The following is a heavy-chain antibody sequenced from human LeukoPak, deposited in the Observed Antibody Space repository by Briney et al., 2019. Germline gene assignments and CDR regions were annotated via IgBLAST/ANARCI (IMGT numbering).Heavy chain of an antibody. CDR1: GFTFSSYW. D-gene: IGHD4-17*01. CDR2: ISSSSSTI. Sequence: PGGSLRLSCAASGFTFSSYWMSWVRQAPGKGLEWVSYISSSSSTIYYADSVTGRFTVSRDNAKNSLFLQMNSLRDEDTAVYYCAREDYGEDYWGQGTLVTVSS. CDR3: AREDYGEDY. V-gene: IGHV3-48*02. J-gene: IGHJ4*02.